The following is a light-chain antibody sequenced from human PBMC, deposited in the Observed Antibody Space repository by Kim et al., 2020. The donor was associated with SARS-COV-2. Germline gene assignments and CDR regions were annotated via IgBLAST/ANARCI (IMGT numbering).Light chain of an antibody. CDR1: QNIKCH. CDR2: EAA. V-gene: IGKV1-5*01. J-gene: IGKJ2*01. CDR3: QQYASYSYT. Sequence: SSPVGASLDFHCRASQNIKCHWGGYEQNPGKAHKLLIYEAASLESGVPARFSGGGSGTEYSLNISSLQPDDFATYYCQQYASYSYTFGQGTKLEI.